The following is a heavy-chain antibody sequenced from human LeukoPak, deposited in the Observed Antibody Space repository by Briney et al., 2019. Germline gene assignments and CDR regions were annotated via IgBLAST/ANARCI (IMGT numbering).Heavy chain of an antibody. CDR2: ISYDGSNK. J-gene: IGHJ4*02. CDR3: AKDFSVYYYDSRVLDY. D-gene: IGHD3-22*01. Sequence: PGGSLRLSCAASGFTFSSYSMNWVRQAPGKGLEWVAVISYDGSNKYYADSVKGRFTISRDNSKKTLYLQMNSLRPEDTAVYYCAKDFSVYYYDSRVLDYWGQGTLVTVSS. V-gene: IGHV3-30*18. CDR1: GFTFSSYS.